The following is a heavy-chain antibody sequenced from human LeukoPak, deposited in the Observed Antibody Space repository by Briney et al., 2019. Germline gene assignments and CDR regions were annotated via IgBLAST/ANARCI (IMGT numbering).Heavy chain of an antibody. CDR2: INHSGST. J-gene: IGHJ5*02. V-gene: IGHV4-34*01. Sequence: SETLSLTCAVYGVSFSGYYWSRIRQPPGKGPEWIGEINHSGSTNYNPSLKSRVTISVDTSKNQFSLKLSSVTAADTAVYYCARLRYCTNGVCPWGQGTLVTVSS. D-gene: IGHD2-8*01. CDR3: ARLRYCTNGVCP. CDR1: GVSFSGYY.